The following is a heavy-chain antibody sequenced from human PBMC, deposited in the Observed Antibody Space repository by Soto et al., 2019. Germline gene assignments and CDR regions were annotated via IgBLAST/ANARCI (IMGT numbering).Heavy chain of an antibody. CDR3: ASDPLIGTTDYGLDV. J-gene: IGHJ6*02. CDR2: INNEGTNT. CDR1: GFTFSTYW. D-gene: IGHD4-17*01. Sequence: EVQLLESGGGLVQPGGSLRLSCAASGFTFSTYWMHWVHQPPGKGLVWVSRINNEGTNTPYADSVKGRITISRDNAQRTLYLQMSGLRAEHTAVYYCASDPLIGTTDYGLDVWGQGTAVSVSS. V-gene: IGHV3-74*01.